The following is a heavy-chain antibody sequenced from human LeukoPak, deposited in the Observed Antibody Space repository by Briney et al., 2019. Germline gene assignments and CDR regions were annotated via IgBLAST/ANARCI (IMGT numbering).Heavy chain of an antibody. J-gene: IGHJ4*02. CDR2: ISYDGSNK. D-gene: IGHD6-13*01. Sequence: GGSLRLSCAASGFTFSSYAMHWVRQAPGEGLEWVAVISYDGSNKYYADSVKGRFTISRDNSKNTLYLQMNSLRAEDTAVYYCAKDRSIAAADYYFDYWGQGTLVTVSS. CDR3: AKDRSIAAADYYFDY. CDR1: GFTFSSYA. V-gene: IGHV3-30-3*01.